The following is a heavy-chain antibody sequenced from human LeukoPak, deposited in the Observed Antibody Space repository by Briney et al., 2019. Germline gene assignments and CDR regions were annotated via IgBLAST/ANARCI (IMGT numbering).Heavy chain of an antibody. V-gene: IGHV3-74*03. J-gene: IGHJ5*02. D-gene: IGHD4/OR15-4a*01. Sequence: GGSLRLPCAAYGFTFSRYWMHWVRQAPGKGLVWVARVNSDGFSTTYADSVKGRFTISRDNTKNTLYLQMKRLRVEDTAVYYCTRDYGAWGKGTLVTVSS. CDR3: TRDYGA. CDR1: GFTFSRYW. CDR2: VNSDGFST.